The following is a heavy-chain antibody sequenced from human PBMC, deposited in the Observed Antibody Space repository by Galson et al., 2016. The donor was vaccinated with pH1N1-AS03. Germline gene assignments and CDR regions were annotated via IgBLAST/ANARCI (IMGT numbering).Heavy chain of an antibody. CDR3: ATDGTNGLLRWKY. D-gene: IGHD4-23*01. CDR1: GFTFSNFA. CDR2: ISGDGDVT. V-gene: IGHV3-23*01. J-gene: IGHJ4*02. Sequence: SLRLSCAASGFTFSNFAMSWVRQGPGEGLEWVSAISGDGDVTYYADSMKGRFIISRDNSKDTLYLQMSGLRADDTAEYYCATDGTNGLLRWKYWGQGTLVTVSS.